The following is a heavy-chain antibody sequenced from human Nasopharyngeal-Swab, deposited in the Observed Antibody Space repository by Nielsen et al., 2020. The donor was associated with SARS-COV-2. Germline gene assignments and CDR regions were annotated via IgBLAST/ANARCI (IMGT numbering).Heavy chain of an antibody. Sequence: IPQFPGKGLEWVGYINFSGTTNYNPSLKSRVTIPVDTSKNQFSLILNSMTAADTAVYYCARGRGYAYPVDYWGQGILVTVSS. CDR2: INFSGTT. D-gene: IGHD1-1*01. J-gene: IGHJ4*02. CDR3: ARGRGYAYPVDY. V-gene: IGHV4-59*01.